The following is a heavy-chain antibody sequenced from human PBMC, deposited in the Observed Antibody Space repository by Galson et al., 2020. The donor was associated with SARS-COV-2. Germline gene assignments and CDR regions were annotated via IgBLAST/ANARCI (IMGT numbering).Heavy chain of an antibody. J-gene: IGHJ6*03. Sequence: GESLKISCAASGFTFSDYYMSWIRQAPGKGLEWVSYISSSGSTIYYADSVKGRFTISRDNAKNSLYLQMNSLRAEDTAVYYCARVRCSGGSCYHYYYYYMDVWGKGTTVTISS. CDR3: ARVRCSGGSCYHYYYYYMDV. D-gene: IGHD2-15*01. CDR2: ISSSGSTI. CDR1: GFTFSDYY. V-gene: IGHV3-11*04.